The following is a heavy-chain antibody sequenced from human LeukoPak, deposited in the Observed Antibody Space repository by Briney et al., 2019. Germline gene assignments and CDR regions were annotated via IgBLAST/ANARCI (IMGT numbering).Heavy chain of an antibody. CDR3: AKGPTVTAYFDY. D-gene: IGHD4-11*01. CDR2: IRYDGSNK. Sequence: SGGSLRLSCAASGFTFSSYGMHWARQAPGKGLEWVAFIRYDGSNKYYADSVKGRFTISRDNSKNTLYLQMNSLRAEDTAVYYCAKGPTVTAYFDYWGQGTLVTVSS. J-gene: IGHJ4*02. V-gene: IGHV3-30*02. CDR1: GFTFSSYG.